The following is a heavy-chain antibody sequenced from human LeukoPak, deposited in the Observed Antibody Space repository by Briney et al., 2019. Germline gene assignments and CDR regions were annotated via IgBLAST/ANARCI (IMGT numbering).Heavy chain of an antibody. V-gene: IGHV4-59*01. CDR2: IYYSGNT. J-gene: IGHJ4*02. D-gene: IGHD5-18*01. CDR3: ARVRGYSYDSSDFDY. CDR1: GDSISYYY. Sequence: SETLSLTCTVSGDSISYYYWSWIRQPPGKGLEWIGKIYYSGNTNYNPSLKSRVPISVDTSKNQFSLKLSSVTAADTAVYYCARVRGYSYDSSDFDYWGQGTLVTVSS.